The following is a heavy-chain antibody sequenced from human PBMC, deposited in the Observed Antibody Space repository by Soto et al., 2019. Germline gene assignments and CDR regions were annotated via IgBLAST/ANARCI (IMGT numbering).Heavy chain of an antibody. V-gene: IGHV3-30*18. CDR1: GFTFSTYA. D-gene: IGHD2-15*01. Sequence: PGGSLRLSCAASGFTFSTYAMHWVRQAPGKGLEWVAVLSYDGSNKYYADSVKGRFTISRDNSKNTLYLQMNSLRAEDTAVYYCAKETYSGPLDYWGQGTLVTVSS. J-gene: IGHJ4*02. CDR2: LSYDGSNK. CDR3: AKETYSGPLDY.